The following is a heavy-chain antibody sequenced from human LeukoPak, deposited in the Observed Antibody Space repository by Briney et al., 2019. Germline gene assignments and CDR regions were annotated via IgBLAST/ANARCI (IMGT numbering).Heavy chain of an antibody. J-gene: IGHJ4*02. D-gene: IGHD6-13*01. Sequence: SETLSLTCAVYGGSFSGYYWSWIRQPPGGGLEWIGFIYYTGSTSYSPSLKSRVTMSVDRSKNQFSLKLSSVTAADTAVYYCARRVSSYNFDYWGQGTLVTVSS. CDR3: ARRVSSYNFDY. CDR1: GGSFSGYY. V-gene: IGHV4-59*01. CDR2: IYYTGST.